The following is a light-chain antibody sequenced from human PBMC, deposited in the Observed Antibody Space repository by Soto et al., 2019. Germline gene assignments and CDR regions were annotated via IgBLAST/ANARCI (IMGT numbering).Light chain of an antibody. Sequence: EIVMTQSPATLSVSPGERATLSCRASQSINSNLAWYQQKPGQAPRLLIYGASTRATGIPARFSGSGSGTEFTLTISSLQSEDFAVYYCQQYNNWIITFGQGTRLEIK. V-gene: IGKV3-15*01. CDR1: QSINSN. J-gene: IGKJ5*01. CDR2: GAS. CDR3: QQYNNWIIT.